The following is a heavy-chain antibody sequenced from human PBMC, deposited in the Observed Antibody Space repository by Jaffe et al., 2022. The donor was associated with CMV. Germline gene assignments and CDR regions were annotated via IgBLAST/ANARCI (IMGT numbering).Heavy chain of an antibody. D-gene: IGHD3-22*01. CDR1: GFTFDDYG. Sequence: EVQLVESGGGVVRPGGSLRLSCAASGFTFDDYGMSWVRQAPGKGLEWVSGINWNGGSTGYADSVKGRFTISRDNAKNSLYLQMNSLRAEDTALYHCARVAIGSMIVVKGAFDIWGQGTMVTVSS. V-gene: IGHV3-20*01. CDR2: INWNGGST. J-gene: IGHJ3*02. CDR3: ARVAIGSMIVVKGAFDI.